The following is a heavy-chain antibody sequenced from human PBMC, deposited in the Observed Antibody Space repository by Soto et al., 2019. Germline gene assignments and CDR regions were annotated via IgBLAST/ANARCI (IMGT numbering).Heavy chain of an antibody. J-gene: IGHJ4*02. Sequence: GGSLRLSCAASGFTFSSYAMSWVRQAPGKGLEWVSAISGSGGSTYYADSVKVRFTISRDNSKNTLYLQMNSLRAEDTAVYYCAKDRGIHYYGSGSYYASLDYWGQGTLVTVSS. CDR1: GFTFSSYA. CDR3: AKDRGIHYYGSGSYYASLDY. V-gene: IGHV3-23*01. CDR2: ISGSGGST. D-gene: IGHD3-10*01.